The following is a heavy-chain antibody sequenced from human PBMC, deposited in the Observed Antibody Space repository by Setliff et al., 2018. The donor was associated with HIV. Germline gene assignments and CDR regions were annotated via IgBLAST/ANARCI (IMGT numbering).Heavy chain of an antibody. CDR1: GDSISSSIYY. CDR3: ARADCSGGSCYSPGY. CDR2: VYYGGST. J-gene: IGHJ4*02. D-gene: IGHD2-15*01. V-gene: IGHV4-39*01. Sequence: SETLSLTCAVSGDSISSSIYYWGWIRQPPGKGLEWIGSVYYGGSTYYNPSLKSRVTISVDTSKNQFSLKLSSVTAADTAVYYCARADCSGGSCYSPGYWGQGTLVTVSS.